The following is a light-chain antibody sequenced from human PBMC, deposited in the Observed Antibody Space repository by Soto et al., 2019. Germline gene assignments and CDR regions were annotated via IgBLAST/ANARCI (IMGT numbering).Light chain of an antibody. CDR1: RSDVGSYNQ. J-gene: IGLJ1*01. Sequence: QSALTQPASVSGSPGQSITISCTGTRSDVGSYNQVSWYQHYPGKAPKMMIYEVNKRPSGVSNRFSGSKSGDTASPTISGLQAEDEADYFCCSYAGSITFVFGTGTKLTVL. CDR3: CSYAGSITFV. CDR2: EVN. V-gene: IGLV2-23*02.